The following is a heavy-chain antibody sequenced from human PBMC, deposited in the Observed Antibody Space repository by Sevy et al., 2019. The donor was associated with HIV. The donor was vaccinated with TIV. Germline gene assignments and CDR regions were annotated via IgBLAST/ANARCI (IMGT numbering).Heavy chain of an antibody. D-gene: IGHD1-26*01. CDR1: GGSITSLY. CDR2: IYYNGHI. J-gene: IGHJ4*02. V-gene: IGHV4-59*08. Sequence: SETLSLPCTVSGGSITSLYWNWIRQPPGKGLEWIANIYYNGHITYNPSLKSRVTLSLDTSKNQFSLRLSSVTAADTAMYYCAGENAWGRGYSWGQGTLVTVSS. CDR3: AGENAWGRGYS.